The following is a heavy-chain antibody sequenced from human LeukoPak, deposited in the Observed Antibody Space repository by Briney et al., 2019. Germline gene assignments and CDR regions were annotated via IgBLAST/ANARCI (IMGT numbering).Heavy chain of an antibody. V-gene: IGHV1-46*01. CDR1: GYTFTSYY. D-gene: IGHD6-13*01. Sequence: ASVKVSCKASGYTFTSYYMHWVRQAPGQGLEWMGIINPSGGSTSYAQKFQGRVTMTRDMSTSTVYMELSRLRSDDTAVYYCARDLAADEENDYWGQGTLVTVSS. CDR3: ARDLAADEENDY. J-gene: IGHJ4*02. CDR2: INPSGGST.